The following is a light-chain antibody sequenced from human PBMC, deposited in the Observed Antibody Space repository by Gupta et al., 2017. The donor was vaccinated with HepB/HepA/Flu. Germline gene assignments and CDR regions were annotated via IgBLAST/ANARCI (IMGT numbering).Light chain of an antibody. V-gene: IGLV1-44*01. CDR3: SLGDASLQVV. J-gene: IGLJ2*01. Sequence: VLRQPPSASGTPGQRVTISCSGTSSNIGSNTVNWYQQFPGSAPRLLIYLNNQRPSGVSDRFSGSKSGTSASLAIRRLQAEDEAIYFCSLGDASLQVVFGGGTKLTIL. CDR2: LNN. CDR1: SSNIGSNT.